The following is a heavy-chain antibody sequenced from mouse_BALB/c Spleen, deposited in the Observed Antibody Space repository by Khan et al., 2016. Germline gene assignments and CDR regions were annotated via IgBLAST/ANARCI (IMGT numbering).Heavy chain of an antibody. CDR1: GFTFTDYY. CDR2: IRNKAIGYTT. Sequence: EVELVESGGGLVQPGDSLRLSCATSGFTFTDYYMNWVRQPPGKALEWLGFIRNKAIGYTTEYSPSEKGRFTISRDNSQSILYLQMNTLRAEDSATYYCARAMGGMLFDYWGQGTTLTVSS. CDR3: ARAMGGMLFDY. V-gene: IGHV7-3*02. D-gene: IGHD1-1*02. J-gene: IGHJ2*01.